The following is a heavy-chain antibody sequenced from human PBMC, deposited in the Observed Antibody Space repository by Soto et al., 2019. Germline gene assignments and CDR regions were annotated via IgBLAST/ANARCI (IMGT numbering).Heavy chain of an antibody. CDR2: IIPIFGTA. Sequence: SVKVSCKASGGTFSSYAISWVRQAPGQGLELMGGIIPIFGTANYAQKFQGRVAITADKSTSTAYMELSSLRSEDTAVYYCARYTPRGNYYDSSGYYYFDYWGQGTLVTVYS. CDR1: GGTFSSYA. D-gene: IGHD3-22*01. V-gene: IGHV1-69*06. J-gene: IGHJ4*02. CDR3: ARYTPRGNYYDSSGYYYFDY.